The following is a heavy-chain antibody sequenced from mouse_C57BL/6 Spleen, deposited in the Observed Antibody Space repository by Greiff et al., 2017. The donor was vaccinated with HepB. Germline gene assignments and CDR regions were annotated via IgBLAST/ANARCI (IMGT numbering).Heavy chain of an antibody. Sequence: QVQLQQPGAELVRPGTSVKLSCKASGYTFTSYWMHWVKQRPGQGLEWIGVIDPSDSYTNYNQKFKGKATLTVYTSSSTAYMQVSSLTSEDSAVYFCARSLFTTVNYYAMDYWGQGTSVTVSS. D-gene: IGHD1-1*01. V-gene: IGHV1-59*01. CDR1: GYTFTSYW. J-gene: IGHJ4*01. CDR2: IDPSDSYT. CDR3: ARSLFTTVNYYAMDY.